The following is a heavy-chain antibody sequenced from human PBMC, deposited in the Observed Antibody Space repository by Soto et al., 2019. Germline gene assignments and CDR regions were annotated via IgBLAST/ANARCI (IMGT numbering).Heavy chain of an antibody. J-gene: IGHJ5*02. CDR1: GGSISSGGYY. CDR2: ICYSGSP. V-gene: IGHV4-31*03. D-gene: IGHD6-13*01. Sequence: PSETLSLTCTVSGGSISSGGYYSSWIRQHPGKGLEWIGYICYSGSPYYNPSLKSRVTMSVDTCKNQFSLKLSSVTAAYTAVYDCARHRHSKGWFDPWGQGTLVTV. CDR3: ARHRHSKGWFDP.